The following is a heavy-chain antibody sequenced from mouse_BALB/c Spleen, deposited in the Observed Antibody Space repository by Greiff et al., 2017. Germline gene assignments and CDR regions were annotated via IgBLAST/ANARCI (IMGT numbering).Heavy chain of an antibody. J-gene: IGHJ3*01. CDR1: GFTFSSYT. CDR2: ISSGVSYT. CDR3: TTEYDGAY. D-gene: IGHD2-3*01. V-gene: IGHV5-6-4*01. Sequence: EVTLMESGGGLVKPGGSLKLSCAASGFTFSSYTMSWVRQTPEKRLAWVATISSGVSYTYYPDRVKGRFTISRDNDKNTLYLQMSSLKSEDTAMFYCTTEYDGAYWGKGTLVTVSA.